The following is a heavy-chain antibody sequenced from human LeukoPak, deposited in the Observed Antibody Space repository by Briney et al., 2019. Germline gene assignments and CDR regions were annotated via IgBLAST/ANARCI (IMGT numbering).Heavy chain of an antibody. D-gene: IGHD3-10*01. CDR2: ISSSDSTI. CDR3: ARDGLRGLDAFDI. V-gene: IGHV3-11*04. Sequence: GGSLRLSCAASGFTFSDYYMSWIRQAPGKGLEWVSYISSSDSTIYYADSVKGRFTISRDNAKHSLYLQMNSLRAEDTAVYYCARDGLRGLDAFDIWGQGTMVTVSS. J-gene: IGHJ3*02. CDR1: GFTFSDYY.